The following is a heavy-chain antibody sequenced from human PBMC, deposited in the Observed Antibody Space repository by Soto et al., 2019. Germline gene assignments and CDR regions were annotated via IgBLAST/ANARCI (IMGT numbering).Heavy chain of an antibody. CDR1: GFTFSDYY. CDR2: ISSSSTYT. V-gene: IGHV3-11*05. J-gene: IGHJ4*02. D-gene: IGHD6-25*01. CDR3: AREGPGNSGWYVDS. Sequence: QVRLVESGGGLVKPGGSLRLSCAASGFTFSDYYMSWLRQAPGKGLEWLSYISSSSTYTSYADPVKGRFIISRDNAKNSLHLQMNRLRAEDTAVYYCAREGPGNSGWYVDSWGQGTLVTVSS.